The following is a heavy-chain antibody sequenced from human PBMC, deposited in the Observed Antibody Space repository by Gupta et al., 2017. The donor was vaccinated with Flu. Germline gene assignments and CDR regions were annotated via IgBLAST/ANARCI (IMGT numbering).Heavy chain of an antibody. CDR1: GFTFSGYS. V-gene: IGHV3-48*02. J-gene: IGHJ4*02. D-gene: IGHD3-3*01. CDR3: VRAGSTIFETGAY. CDR2: ISSSSNKI. Sequence: EVQLVESGGDLVQPGGSLRLSCAASGFTFSGYSMNWVRQAPGKGLEWVSYISSSSNKIYYADAVKGRFTMSRDNAKNSLYLQMNRMRDEDTAVYYFVRAGSTIFETGAYWGEGILVTVYS.